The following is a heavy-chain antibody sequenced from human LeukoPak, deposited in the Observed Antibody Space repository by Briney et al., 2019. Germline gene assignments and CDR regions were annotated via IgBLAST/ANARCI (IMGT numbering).Heavy chain of an antibody. V-gene: IGHV1-8*02. CDR2: MNPNSGNT. CDR1: GGTFSSYA. J-gene: IGHJ4*02. CDR3: AREYSSSNDY. D-gene: IGHD6-13*01. Sequence: ASVKVSCKASGGTFSSYAINWVRQATGQGLEWMGWMNPNSGNTGYAQKFQGRVTMTRNTSISTAYMELSSLRSEDTAVYYCAREYSSSNDYWGQGTLVTVSS.